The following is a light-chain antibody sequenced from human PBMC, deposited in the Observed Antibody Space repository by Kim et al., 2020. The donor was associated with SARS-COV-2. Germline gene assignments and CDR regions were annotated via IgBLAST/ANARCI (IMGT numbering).Light chain of an antibody. J-gene: IGLJ1*01. CDR1: KLGDKY. CDR3: QAWDSSTAV. Sequence: VSPEQPARITFSGDKLGDKYASWYQQKSGQSPVLVIHQDSKRPSGIPERFSGSNSGNTATLTISGTQAMDEADYYCQAWDSSTAVFGTGTKVTVL. CDR2: QDS. V-gene: IGLV3-1*01.